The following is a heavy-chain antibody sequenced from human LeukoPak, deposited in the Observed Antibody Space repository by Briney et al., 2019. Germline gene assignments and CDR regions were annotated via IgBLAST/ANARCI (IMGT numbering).Heavy chain of an antibody. CDR1: GFTFSSYA. V-gene: IGHV3-30*04. J-gene: IGHJ4*02. D-gene: IGHD3-10*02. CDR3: ATYHFRGAASHYFDY. CDR2: ISYDGSNK. Sequence: GRSLRLSCAASGFTFSSYAMHWVRQAPGKGLEWVAVISYDGSNKYYADSVKGRFTISRDNSKNTLYLQMNSLRAEDTAVYYCATYHFRGAASHYFDYWGQGILVTVSS.